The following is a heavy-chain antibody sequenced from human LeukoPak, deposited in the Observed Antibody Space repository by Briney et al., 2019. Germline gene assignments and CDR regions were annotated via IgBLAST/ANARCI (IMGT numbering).Heavy chain of an antibody. V-gene: IGHV3-23*01. D-gene: IGHD1-26*01. J-gene: IGHJ4*02. CDR1: GFTFSSYA. Sequence: PGGSLRLSCAASGFTFSSYAMGWVRQAPGKGLEWVSAISGVGASTYYSDSMRGRFTISRDNSKNTLYLQMNSLRAEDTAVYYCAATLVGTTRRFDFWGQGTLVTVSS. CDR3: AATLVGTTRRFDF. CDR2: ISGVGAST.